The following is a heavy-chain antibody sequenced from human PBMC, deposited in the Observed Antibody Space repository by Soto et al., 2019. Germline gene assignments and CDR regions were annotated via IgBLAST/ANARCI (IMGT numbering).Heavy chain of an antibody. J-gene: IGHJ4*02. CDR3: AKDLVPAAIGGFDY. CDR2: ISYDGSNK. D-gene: IGHD2-2*01. CDR1: GFTFSSYG. V-gene: IGHV3-30*18. Sequence: QVQLVESGGGVVQPGRFLRLSCAASGFTFSSYGMHWVRQAPGKGLEWVAVISYDGSNKYYADSVKGRFTISRDNSKNTLYLQMKSLRAEDTAVYYCAKDLVPAAIGGFDYWGQGTLVTVSS.